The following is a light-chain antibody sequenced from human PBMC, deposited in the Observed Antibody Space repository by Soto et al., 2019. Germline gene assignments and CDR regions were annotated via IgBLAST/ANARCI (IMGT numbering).Light chain of an antibody. J-gene: IGKJ1*01. CDR3: MQGSHWPRT. CDR2: KVS. Sequence: EVVMTQSPLSLPVTLGQPASISCRSSQSLVNSDGNTYLNWFHQRPGQSPRRLIYKVSKRDSGVPDRASCSGSGTDFTLRISRVEAEDTGVYYGMQGSHWPRTFGQGTRVEIK. CDR1: QSLVNSDGNTY. V-gene: IGKV2-30*01.